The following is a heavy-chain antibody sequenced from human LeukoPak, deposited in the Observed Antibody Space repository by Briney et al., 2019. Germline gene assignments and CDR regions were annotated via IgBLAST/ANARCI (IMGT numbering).Heavy chain of an antibody. CDR1: GYTFTSYG. Sequence: ASVKVSCKASGYTFTSYGISWVRQAPGQGLEWMGWISAYNGNTNYAQKLQGRVTMTTDTSTSTAYMELRSLRSDDTAVYYCAGSRVPAASSRYYYYGMDVWGQGTTVTVSS. J-gene: IGHJ6*02. CDR2: ISAYNGNT. CDR3: AGSRVPAASSRYYYYGMDV. D-gene: IGHD2-2*01. V-gene: IGHV1-18*01.